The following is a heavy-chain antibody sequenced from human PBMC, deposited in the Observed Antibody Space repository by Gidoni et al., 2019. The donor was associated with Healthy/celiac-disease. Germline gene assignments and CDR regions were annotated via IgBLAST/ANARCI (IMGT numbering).Heavy chain of an antibody. CDR1: GFTFSSYA. CDR2: ISYDGSNK. V-gene: IGHV3-30-3*01. CDR3: ARDVVAAAGDDY. Sequence: QVQLVESGGGVVQPGRSLRLSCAASGFTFSSYAMHWVRQAPGKGLEWVAVISYDGSNKYYADSVKGRFTISRDNSKNTLYLQMNSLRAEDTAVYYCARDVVAAAGDDYWGQGTLVTVSS. D-gene: IGHD6-13*01. J-gene: IGHJ4*02.